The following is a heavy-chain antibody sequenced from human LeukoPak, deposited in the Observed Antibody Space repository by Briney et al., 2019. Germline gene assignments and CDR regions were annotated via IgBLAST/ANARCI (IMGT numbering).Heavy chain of an antibody. J-gene: IGHJ4*02. CDR1: GGSISSYY. D-gene: IGHD1-1*01. Sequence: SETLSLTCTVSGGSISSYYWSWIRQPPGKGLEWIGYIYYSGSTNYNPSLKSRVTISVDTSKNQFSLKLSSVTAADTAAYYCARRGNWESWYYFDYWGQGTLVTVSS. CDR3: ARRGNWESWYYFDY. V-gene: IGHV4-59*08. CDR2: IYYSGST.